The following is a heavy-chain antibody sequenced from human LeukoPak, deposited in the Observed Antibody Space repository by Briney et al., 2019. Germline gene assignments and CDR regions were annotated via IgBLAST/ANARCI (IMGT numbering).Heavy chain of an antibody. D-gene: IGHD6-19*01. Sequence: ASVKVSCKASGYTFTSYDINWVRQATGQGLEWMGWMNPNRGNTGYAQDTHCIDTITRNTSMSTDYMELSSLTSEDTAVYYWAKTHKWQWLGNRRAFDIWGQGTMVTVSS. CDR2: MNPNRGNT. CDR1: GYTFTSYD. J-gene: IGHJ3*02. V-gene: IGHV1-8*02. CDR3: AKTHKWQWLGNRRAFDI.